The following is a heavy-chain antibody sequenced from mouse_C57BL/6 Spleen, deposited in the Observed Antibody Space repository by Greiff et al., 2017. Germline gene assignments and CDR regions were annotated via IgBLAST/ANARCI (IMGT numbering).Heavy chain of an antibody. J-gene: IGHJ1*03. Sequence: EVKVEESGPGLVKPSQSLSLTCSVTGSSITSGYYWNWIRQFPGNKLEWMGYISYDGSNNYNPSLKNRISITRDTSKNQFFLKLNSVTTEDTATYYCAREGGSYFDVWGTGTTVTVSS. CDR2: ISYDGSN. CDR1: GSSITSGYY. V-gene: IGHV3-6*01. CDR3: AREGGSYFDV.